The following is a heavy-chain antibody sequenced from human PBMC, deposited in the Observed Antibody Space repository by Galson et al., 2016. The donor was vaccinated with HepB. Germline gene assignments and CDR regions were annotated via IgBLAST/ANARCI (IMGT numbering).Heavy chain of an antibody. D-gene: IGHD3-10*01. CDR3: ARGDADYYGSSRGTHFDT. J-gene: IGHJ4*02. Sequence: TLSLTCSVSGASITSGTYYWTWIRLHPGRGLEWIGYIQYRGDIHYNPSLESRVFMSIDMSKDRVSLRLGSVTAADTAVYYCARGDADYYGSSRGTHFDTWGRETLVTVSS. V-gene: IGHV4-31*03. CDR2: IQYRGDI. CDR1: GASITSGTYY.